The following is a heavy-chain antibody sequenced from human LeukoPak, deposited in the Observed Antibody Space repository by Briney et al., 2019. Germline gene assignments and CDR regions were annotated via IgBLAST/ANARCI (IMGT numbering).Heavy chain of an antibody. D-gene: IGHD6-13*01. CDR1: GFTFSDYW. Sequence: GGSLRLSCAVSGFTFSDYWMNWVRQAPGKGLEWVASIRQDGSEKSYVDSVEGRFTISRDNTKRSLYLQMSSLRAEDTAVYYCARDGTAAGLYFDLWGRGTLVTVSS. CDR2: IRQDGSEK. J-gene: IGHJ4*01. V-gene: IGHV3-7*01. CDR3: ARDGTAAGLYFDL.